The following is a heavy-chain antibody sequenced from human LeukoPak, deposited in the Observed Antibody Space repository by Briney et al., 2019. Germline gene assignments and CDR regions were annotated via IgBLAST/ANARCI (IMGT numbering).Heavy chain of an antibody. CDR1: GFTFSSYT. Sequence: GGSLRLSCAASGFTFSSYTMHWIRQAPGKGLEWVSSISGSNSYIFYADSVKGRFTVSRDNAKNSLYLQMNSLRAEDTAVYYCARRDIVATILAYWGQGTLVTVSS. D-gene: IGHD5-12*01. CDR3: ARRDIVATILAY. CDR2: ISGSNSYI. V-gene: IGHV3-21*01. J-gene: IGHJ4*02.